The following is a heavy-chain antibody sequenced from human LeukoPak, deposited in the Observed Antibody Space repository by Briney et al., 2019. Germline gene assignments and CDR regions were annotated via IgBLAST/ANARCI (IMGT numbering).Heavy chain of an antibody. J-gene: IGHJ4*02. V-gene: IGHV4-59*08. CDR1: GGSISSYY. CDR3: ARVDGGSCYFDY. Sequence: PSETLSLTCTVSGGSISSYYWSWIRQPPGKGLEWIGYIYYSGSTNYNPSLKSRVTISVDTSKNQFSLKLSSVTAADTAVYYCARVDGGSCYFDYWGQGTLVTVSS. D-gene: IGHD2-15*01. CDR2: IYYSGST.